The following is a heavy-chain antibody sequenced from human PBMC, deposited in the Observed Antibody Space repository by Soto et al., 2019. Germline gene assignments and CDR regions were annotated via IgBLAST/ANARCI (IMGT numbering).Heavy chain of an antibody. D-gene: IGHD6-6*01. CDR1: GFTFSSYA. Sequence: GGSLRLSCAASGFTFSSYAMSWVRQAPGKGLEWVSAISGSGGSTYYADSVKGRFTISRDNSRNTLYLIGNSLRAEDTAVYYCAKDRASSSSSRYYYYMDVWGKGTSVTVSS. CDR2: ISGSGGST. CDR3: AKDRASSSSSRYYYYMDV. J-gene: IGHJ6*03. V-gene: IGHV3-23*01.